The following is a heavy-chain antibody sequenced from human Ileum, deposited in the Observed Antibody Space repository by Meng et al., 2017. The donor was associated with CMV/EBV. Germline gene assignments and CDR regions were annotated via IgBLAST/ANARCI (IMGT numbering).Heavy chain of an antibody. Sequence: QVQLGQSGTERKTPGASVKVSCKASGDIFTGYYMHWFRQAPGQGLEWMGQIRLNSGDTHYAQKFQGRVTMTRDMSIITAYMELSSLMSDDTAVYYCARENWVYDYWGQGTLVTVSS. V-gene: IGHV1-2*06. CDR2: IRLNSGDT. J-gene: IGHJ4*02. CDR1: GDIFTGYY. CDR3: ARENWVYDY. D-gene: IGHD7-27*01.